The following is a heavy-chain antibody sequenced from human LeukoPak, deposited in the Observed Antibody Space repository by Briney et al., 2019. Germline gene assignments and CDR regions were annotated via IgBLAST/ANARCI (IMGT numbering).Heavy chain of an antibody. Sequence: GGSLRLFCAASGFTFSSYAMSWVRQAPGKGLEWVSAISGSGGSTHSADSVKARFTISIDNSKNTLYLQMNSLRAEDKVVYYCAKVRDFLSGYYTAWGQGTLVTVSS. CDR3: AKVRDFLSGYYTA. V-gene: IGHV3-23*01. CDR1: GFTFSSYA. D-gene: IGHD3-3*01. J-gene: IGHJ5*02. CDR2: ISGSGGST.